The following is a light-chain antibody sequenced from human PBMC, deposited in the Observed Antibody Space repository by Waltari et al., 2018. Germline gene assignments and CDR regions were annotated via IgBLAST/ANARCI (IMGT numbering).Light chain of an antibody. V-gene: IGLV3-19*01. CDR3: HSRDSSSTRV. Sequence: SSKLTQDPAVSVALGQTVKITCQGDSLRRFYASWYQQRPGQAPGLVFYGQDDRPSGCPERFAGSTSGDTAYLTITGAQADDEADYYCHSRDSSSTRVFGGGTRLTV. CDR1: SLRRFY. CDR2: GQD. J-gene: IGLJ2*01.